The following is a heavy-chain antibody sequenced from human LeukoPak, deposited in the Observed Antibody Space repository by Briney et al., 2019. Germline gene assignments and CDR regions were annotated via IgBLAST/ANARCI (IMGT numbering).Heavy chain of an antibody. Sequence: GGSLRLSCTASELTLSNNYIFWVRQAPGKGLEWFSAISGSGGSTYYADSVKGRFTISRDNSKNTLYLQMNSLRAEDTAVYYCAAQRPAYSSSWYELGYWGQGTLVTVSS. D-gene: IGHD6-13*01. CDR3: AAQRPAYSSSWYELGY. CDR2: ISGSGGST. V-gene: IGHV3-23*01. CDR1: ELTLSNNY. J-gene: IGHJ4*02.